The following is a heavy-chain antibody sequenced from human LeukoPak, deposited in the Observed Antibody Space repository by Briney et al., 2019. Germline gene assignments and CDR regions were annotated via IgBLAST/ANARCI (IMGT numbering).Heavy chain of an antibody. D-gene: IGHD2-21*02. V-gene: IGHV4-39*01. Sequence: PSETLPLTCSVSGGSVTNSSGYYWAWIRQPPGKGLEWIGSFYYRGNTYYNLSLKSRLTISVDTSKNQFSLKMSSVTATDTAIYYCARRRGDPGAFDIWGQGTQVTVSS. CDR1: GGSVTNSSGYY. J-gene: IGHJ3*02. CDR3: ARRRGDPGAFDI. CDR2: FYYRGNT.